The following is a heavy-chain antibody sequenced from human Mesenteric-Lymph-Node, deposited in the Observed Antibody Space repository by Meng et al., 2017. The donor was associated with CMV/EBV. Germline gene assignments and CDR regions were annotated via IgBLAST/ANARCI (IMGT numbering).Heavy chain of an antibody. D-gene: IGHD3-9*01. J-gene: IGHJ4*02. CDR1: YTFTSYY. CDR2: INPSGGST. Sequence: YTFTSYYMQWVRQAPGQGLEWMGIINPSGGSTTYAQKFQGRVTMTRDTSTSTAYMELRSLRSDDTAVYYCARVDYDILTGYQAGGDYWGQGTLVTVSS. CDR3: ARVDYDILTGYQAGGDY. V-gene: IGHV1-46*01.